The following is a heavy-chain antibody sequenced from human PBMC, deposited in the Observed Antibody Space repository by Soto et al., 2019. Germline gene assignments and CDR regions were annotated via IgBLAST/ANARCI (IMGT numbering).Heavy chain of an antibody. Sequence: ASVKVSCKASGGTFGNHGINWVRQAPGQGLEWMGGVIPLFGETRYARKVEGRVTITAAESTSTVYMELSSLRSEDTAVYYCARTTKGDASGGLDVWGMDVWGQGTTVTVSS. J-gene: IGHJ6*02. CDR3: ARTTKGDASGGLDVWGMDV. CDR2: VIPLFGET. V-gene: IGHV1-69*13. D-gene: IGHD2-21*02. CDR1: GGTFGNHG.